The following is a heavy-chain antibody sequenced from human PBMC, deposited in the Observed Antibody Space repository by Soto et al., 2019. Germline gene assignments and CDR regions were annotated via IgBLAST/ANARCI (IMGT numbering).Heavy chain of an antibody. CDR2: IYYSGST. CDR3: AIDVSGIKKNRYYYYGMDV. D-gene: IGHD3-10*01. Sequence: SETLSLTCTGSGGAISGSSSYSGWVRQHTGKGLEWIGSIYYSGSTYYNPSLKSRVTISVDTSKNQFSLKLSSVTAADTAVYYCAIDVSGIKKNRYYYYGMDVWGQGTTVT. CDR1: GGAISGSSSY. J-gene: IGHJ6*02. V-gene: IGHV4-39*01.